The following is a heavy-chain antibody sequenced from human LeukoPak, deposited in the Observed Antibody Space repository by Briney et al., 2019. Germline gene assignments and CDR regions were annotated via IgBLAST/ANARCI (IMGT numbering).Heavy chain of an antibody. J-gene: IGHJ6*02. Sequence: GASVKVSCKASGYTFTSYAMHWVRQAPGQRLEWMGWINAGNGNTKYSQKFQGRVTITRDTSASTAYMELSSLRSGDTAVYYCARVRNSSPSRAYYYYGMDVWGQGTTVTVSS. CDR1: GYTFTSYA. CDR2: INAGNGNT. CDR3: ARVRNSSPSRAYYYYGMDV. V-gene: IGHV1-3*01. D-gene: IGHD6-13*01.